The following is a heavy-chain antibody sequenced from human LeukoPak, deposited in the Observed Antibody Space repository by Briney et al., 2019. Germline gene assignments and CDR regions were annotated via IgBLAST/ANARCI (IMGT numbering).Heavy chain of an antibody. D-gene: IGHD1-26*01. CDR3: AVFPGIVGATPLRNDAFDI. J-gene: IGHJ3*02. CDR1: GYTFTDYY. V-gene: IGHV1-2*02. Sequence: GASVKVSCKASGYTFTDYYMHWVRQAPGQGLEWMGWINPNSGGTNYTQNFQGRVTMTRDTSISTAYMALSRLRPDDTAVYYCAVFPGIVGATPLRNDAFDIWGQGTMVTVSS. CDR2: INPNSGGT.